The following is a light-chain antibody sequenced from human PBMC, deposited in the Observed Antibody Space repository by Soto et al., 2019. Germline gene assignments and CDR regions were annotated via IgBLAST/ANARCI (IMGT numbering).Light chain of an antibody. Sequence: QSALTQPPSASGSPGQSVTTSCTGTSSDVGAYDYVSWYQQHPGKAPKLMIYEVTKRPSGVPDRFSGSKSGNTASLTVSGLQADDEADYYCCSYAGSNTFVFGTGTKLTVL. V-gene: IGLV2-8*01. J-gene: IGLJ1*01. CDR2: EVT. CDR3: CSYAGSNTFV. CDR1: SSDVGAYDY.